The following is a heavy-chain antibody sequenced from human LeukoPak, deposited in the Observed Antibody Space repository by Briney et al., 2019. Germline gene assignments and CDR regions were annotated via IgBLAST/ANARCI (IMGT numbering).Heavy chain of an antibody. J-gene: IGHJ4*02. V-gene: IGHV4-39*01. D-gene: IGHD3-10*01. CDR2: IYYSGST. CDR1: GGSISSSSYY. CDR3: ARLGGAVLWFGELLYTEREDY. Sequence: SETLSLTCTVSGGSISSSSYYWGWIRQPPGKGLEWIGSIYYSGSTYYNPSLKSRVTISVDTSKNQFSLKLSSVTAADTAVYYCARLGGAVLWFGELLYTEREDYWGQGTLVTVSS.